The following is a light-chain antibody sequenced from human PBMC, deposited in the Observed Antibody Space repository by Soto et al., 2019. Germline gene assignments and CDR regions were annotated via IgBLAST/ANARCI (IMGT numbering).Light chain of an antibody. CDR3: QHRSNWPLS. Sequence: EIVLTQSPGTLSLSPGERATFSCRASQSVSNSSLAWYHQKPGQAPRLLLFAASRRATGFPASFSGSGSGTDFTLTISSLEPEDFAVYYCQHRSNWPLSFGGGTKVDIK. CDR2: AAS. V-gene: IGKV3D-20*02. J-gene: IGKJ4*01. CDR1: QSVSNSS.